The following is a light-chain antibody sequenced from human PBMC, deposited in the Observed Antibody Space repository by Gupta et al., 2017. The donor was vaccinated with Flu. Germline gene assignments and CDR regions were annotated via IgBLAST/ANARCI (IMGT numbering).Light chain of an antibody. CDR2: DVN. CDR3: SSYGGSNNLV. Sequence: QSALTQPPSASGSVGQSVTISCSGTISDVGGYNFVSWYKLHPGKAPKLIIFDVNKRPSGVPDRFSGSKSGNAASLTVSGLQADDEADYYCSSYGGSNNLVFGGGTKLTVI. V-gene: IGLV2-8*01. CDR1: ISDVGGYNF. J-gene: IGLJ3*02.